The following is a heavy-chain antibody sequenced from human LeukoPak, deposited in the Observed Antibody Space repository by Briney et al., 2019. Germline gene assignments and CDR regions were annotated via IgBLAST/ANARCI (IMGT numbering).Heavy chain of an antibody. CDR3: TTDAGYECELLEGY. V-gene: IGHV3-15*01. J-gene: IGHJ4*02. Sequence: GGSLRLSCAASGFTFSNAWMSWVRQAPGKGLEWVGRIKSKTDGGTTDYAAPVKGRFTISRDDSKNTLYLQMNSLKTEGTAVYYCTTDAGYECELLEGYWGQGTLVTVSS. CDR2: IKSKTDGGTT. D-gene: IGHD1-26*01. CDR1: GFTFSNAW.